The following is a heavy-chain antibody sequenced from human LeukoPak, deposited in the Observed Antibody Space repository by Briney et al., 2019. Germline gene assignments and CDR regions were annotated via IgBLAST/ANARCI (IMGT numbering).Heavy chain of an antibody. Sequence: SETLSLTCTVCGGSVSGYFWTWIRQHPRKELGGIGEINHSGSTNYNPPLKGRVTISVDMSKNQFSLELSSVTAAHTAVYYCGAAGSGWSRRYFQHWGHGTLVTVSS. V-gene: IGHV4-34*01. D-gene: IGHD6-19*01. CDR1: GGSVSGYF. CDR2: INHSGST. CDR3: GAAGSGWSRRYFQH. J-gene: IGHJ1*01.